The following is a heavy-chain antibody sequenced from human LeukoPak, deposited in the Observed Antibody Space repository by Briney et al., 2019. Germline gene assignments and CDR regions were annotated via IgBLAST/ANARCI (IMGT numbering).Heavy chain of an antibody. J-gene: IGHJ4*02. CDR3: VTLLSNAAFDY. CDR1: GYTFTGYY. D-gene: IGHD6-25*01. V-gene: IGHV1-2*02. Sequence: GASVKVSCKASGYTFTGYYMHWVRQAPGQGLEWLGWISPNSGGTNYAQKFQGRVTMTRDTSISTAYMELSRLRSDDTAVYYCVTLLSNAAFDYWGQGTLVTVSS. CDR2: ISPNSGGT.